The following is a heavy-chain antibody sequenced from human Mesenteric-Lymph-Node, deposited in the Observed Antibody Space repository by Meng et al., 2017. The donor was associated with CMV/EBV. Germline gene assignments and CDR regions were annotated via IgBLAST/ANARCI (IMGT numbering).Heavy chain of an antibody. CDR2: IRFDGSNT. D-gene: IGHD3-9*01. Sequence: GESLKISCVASGFIFSGYGIHWVRQVPGKGLEWVAFIRFDGSNTYHSDSVKGRFTISRDNSRNTLYLEMNIMRTEDTAIYYCAKDWAKNYDKGGHYHLDYWGQGTLVTVSS. CDR1: GFIFSGYG. J-gene: IGHJ4*01. V-gene: IGHV3-30*02. CDR3: AKDWAKNYDKGGHYHLDY.